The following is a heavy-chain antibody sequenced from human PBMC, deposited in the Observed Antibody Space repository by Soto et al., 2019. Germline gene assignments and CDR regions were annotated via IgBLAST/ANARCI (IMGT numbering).Heavy chain of an antibody. CDR1: GGSFSGYY. CDR3: ASYRKRITMVRGAKKKPYYYSGMDV. Sequence: PSETLSLTCAVYGGSFSGYYWSWIRQPPGKGLEWIGEINHSGSTNYSPSLKSRVTISVDTSKNQFSLKLSSVTAADTAVYYCASYRKRITMVRGAKKKPYYYSGMDVWGQGTTVTVSS. CDR2: INHSGST. D-gene: IGHD3-10*01. V-gene: IGHV4-34*01. J-gene: IGHJ6*02.